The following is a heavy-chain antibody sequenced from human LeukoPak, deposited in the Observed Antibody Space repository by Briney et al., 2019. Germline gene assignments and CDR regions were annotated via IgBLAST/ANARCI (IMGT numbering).Heavy chain of an antibody. D-gene: IGHD5-18*01. CDR2: IWYDGSNK. V-gene: IGHV3-30*02. CDR1: GFTFSSYG. Sequence: GGSLRLSCAASGFTFSSYGMHWVRQAPGKGLEWVAVIWYDGSNKYFADSVKGRFTISRDNSKNTLYLQMNSLRAEDTAVYYCAKDAGLIQLWLHFDYWGQGTLVTVSS. CDR3: AKDAGLIQLWLHFDY. J-gene: IGHJ4*02.